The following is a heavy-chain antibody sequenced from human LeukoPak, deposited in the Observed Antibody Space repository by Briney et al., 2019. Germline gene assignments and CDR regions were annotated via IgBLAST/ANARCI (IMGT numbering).Heavy chain of an antibody. D-gene: IGHD2-8*01. J-gene: IGHJ4*02. V-gene: IGHV7-4-1*02. CDR3: ASFFCTSGLCYYLDY. CDR2: INTNTGNP. CDR1: GYTFTSYA. Sequence: ASVKVSCKASGYTFTSYAMNWVRQAPGQGLEWMGWINTNTGNPTYVQGFTGRFVFSLDTSDNTAYLQISSLQAEDTAVYYCASFFCTSGLCYYLDYWGQGTLVTVSS.